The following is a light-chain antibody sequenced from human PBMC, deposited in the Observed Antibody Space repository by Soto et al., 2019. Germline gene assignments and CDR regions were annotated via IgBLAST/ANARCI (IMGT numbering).Light chain of an antibody. Sequence: EIVMTQTPATLSVSPGERAILSCRASQSVSSNLAWYQQKPGQAPRLLMYGASTRATGIPARFSGSGSGTEFTLTISSLQSEEFVVYYCQHYNNWPPLYTFGQGTKLEI. CDR1: QSVSSN. CDR3: QHYNNWPPLYT. J-gene: IGKJ2*01. V-gene: IGKV3-15*01. CDR2: GAS.